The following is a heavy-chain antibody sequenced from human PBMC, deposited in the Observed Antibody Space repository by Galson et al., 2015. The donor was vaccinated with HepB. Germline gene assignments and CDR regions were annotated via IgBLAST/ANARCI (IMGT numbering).Heavy chain of an antibody. CDR1: GGTLSNFP. Sequence: SVKVSCKASGGTLSNFPVSWVRQAPGLGLEWMGGIIPVFGSANSAKKFQGRLTINADESTNTISMELNSLRSEDTAVYYCARKVGLYRFDPWGQGTLVIVSS. V-gene: IGHV1-69*13. D-gene: IGHD3-10*01. CDR2: IIPVFGSA. J-gene: IGHJ5*02. CDR3: ARKVGLYRFDP.